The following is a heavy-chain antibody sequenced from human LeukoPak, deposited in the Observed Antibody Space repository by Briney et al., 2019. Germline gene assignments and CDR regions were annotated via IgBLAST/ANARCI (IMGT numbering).Heavy chain of an antibody. J-gene: IGHJ4*02. CDR2: INNDGSIT. D-gene: IGHD3-16*01. CDR3: ARERGGQSNDYLHGGPFDY. Sequence: GGSLRLSCAASGFIFSRYWMHWVRQAPGKELVWVSRINNDGSITNSADSLKGRFTISRDNAKNSLLLQMNSLRVEDTAVYYCARERGGQSNDYLHGGPFDYWGQGTLVTVSS. V-gene: IGHV3-74*01. CDR1: GFIFSRYW.